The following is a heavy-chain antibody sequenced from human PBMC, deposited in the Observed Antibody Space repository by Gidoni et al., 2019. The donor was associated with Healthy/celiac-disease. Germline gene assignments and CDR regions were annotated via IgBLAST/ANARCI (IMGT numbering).Heavy chain of an antibody. CDR1: GGSISRSNW. J-gene: IGHJ6*02. Sequence: QVQLQESGPGLVQPSWTLSLTCAVSGGSISRSNWWSWVRQPPGKGLEWIGEIYHSGSTNYNPSLKSRVTISVDKSKNQFSLKLSSVTAADTAVYYCARGTVGYCSGGSCYSEDYYYYGMDVWGQGTTVTVSS. CDR3: ARGTVGYCSGGSCYSEDYYYYGMDV. CDR2: IYHSGST. D-gene: IGHD2-15*01. V-gene: IGHV4-4*02.